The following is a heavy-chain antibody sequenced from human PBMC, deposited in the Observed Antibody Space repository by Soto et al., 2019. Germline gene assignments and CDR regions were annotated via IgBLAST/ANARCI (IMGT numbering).Heavy chain of an antibody. D-gene: IGHD3-22*01. Sequence: PSETLSLTCTVSGGSISSGDYYWSWIRQPPGKGLEWIGYIYYSGSTYYNLSLKSRVTISVDTSKNQFSLKLSSVTAADTAVYYCAREGYYDSYYYGMDVWGQGTTVTVSS. J-gene: IGHJ6*02. CDR3: AREGYYDSYYYGMDV. CDR1: GGSISSGDYY. CDR2: IYYSGST. V-gene: IGHV4-30-4*01.